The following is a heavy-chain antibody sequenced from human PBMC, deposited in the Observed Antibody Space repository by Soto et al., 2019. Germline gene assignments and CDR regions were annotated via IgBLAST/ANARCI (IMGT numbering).Heavy chain of an antibody. CDR1: GFTFSNYA. CDR3: AKGPHRITVIYFDY. V-gene: IGHV3-23*01. Sequence: GGSLRLSCAASGFTFSNYAMTWVRQAPGKGLEWVSAISGSGGSTYYADSVKGRFTISRDNSKNTLYLQMNSLRAEDTAVYYCAKGPHRITVIYFDYWGQGTLVTSPQ. J-gene: IGHJ4*02. CDR2: ISGSGGST. D-gene: IGHD4-4*01.